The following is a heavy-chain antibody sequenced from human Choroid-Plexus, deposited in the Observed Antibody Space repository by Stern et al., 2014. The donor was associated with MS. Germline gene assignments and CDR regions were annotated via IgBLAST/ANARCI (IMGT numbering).Heavy chain of an antibody. D-gene: IGHD2/OR15-2a*01. Sequence: QVQLVQSGGGVVQPGRPLRLSCVASGFTFGSCAMHWVRQAPGKGLEWVAVVSYDGSNKYYADSVKGRFTISRDKSRNPRYMQMSSLRPEDTAVYYWAKDRQYLTYFFDHWGQGSLVTVSS. CDR3: AKDRQYLTYFFDH. V-gene: IGHV3-30*18. CDR2: VSYDGSNK. CDR1: GFTFGSCA. J-gene: IGHJ5*02.